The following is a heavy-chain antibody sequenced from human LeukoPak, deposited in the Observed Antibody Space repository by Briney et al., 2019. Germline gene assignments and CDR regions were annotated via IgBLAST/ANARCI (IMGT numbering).Heavy chain of an antibody. CDR1: GFTFSSYS. J-gene: IGHJ4*02. CDR2: ISSSSSYI. Sequence: PGGSLRLSCAASGFTFSSYSMNWVRQAPGKGLEWVSSISSSSSYIYYADSVKGRFTISRDSAKNSLYLQMNSLRAEDTAVYYCARDIAAAGFFDYWGQGTLVTVSS. D-gene: IGHD6-13*01. V-gene: IGHV3-21*01. CDR3: ARDIAAAGFFDY.